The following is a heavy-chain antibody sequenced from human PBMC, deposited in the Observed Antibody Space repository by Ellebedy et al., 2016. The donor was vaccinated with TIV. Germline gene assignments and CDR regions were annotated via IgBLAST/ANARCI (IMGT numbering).Heavy chain of an antibody. D-gene: IGHD2-2*01. V-gene: IGHV3-74*01. J-gene: IGHJ3*02. Sequence: GGSLRLSCAASGFSFSNYWMHWVRQAPGQGLVWVSRVGSDGIGTSYADSVKGRFTISRDNAKNTLYLQMNSLRAEDTAVYYCARVECSITACPSAFDIWGQGTMVTVSS. CDR1: GFSFSNYW. CDR2: VGSDGIGT. CDR3: ARVECSITACPSAFDI.